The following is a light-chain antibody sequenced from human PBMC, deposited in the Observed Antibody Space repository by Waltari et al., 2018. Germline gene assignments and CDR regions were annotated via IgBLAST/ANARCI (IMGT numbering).Light chain of an antibody. CDR3: QQRTDRPPVT. V-gene: IGKV3-11*01. J-gene: IGKJ1*01. CDR2: DAS. CDR1: QSVSAY. Sequence: EVVLPQSPATLSLSPGERATLSCRASQSVSAYLAWYQQKPGQAPRLLIYDASDRATGVPARFSGSGSGTDFTLTISSLEPEDFAVYYCQQRTDRPPVTFGQGTRVEMK.